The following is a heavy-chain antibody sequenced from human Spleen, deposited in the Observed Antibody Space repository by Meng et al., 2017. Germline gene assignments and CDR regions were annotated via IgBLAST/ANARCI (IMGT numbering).Heavy chain of an antibody. V-gene: IGHV3-13*01. D-gene: IGHD2-15*01. Sequence: GESLKISCAASGFTFSSYDMHWVRQATGKGLEWVSAIGTAGDTYYPGSVKGRFTISRDSSKNTLYLQMNSLRAEDTAVYYCARVCGDIVVVVAAYGQGAFDYWGQGTLVTVSS. J-gene: IGHJ4*02. CDR3: ARVCGDIVVVVAAYGQGAFDY. CDR2: IGTAGDT. CDR1: GFTFSSYD.